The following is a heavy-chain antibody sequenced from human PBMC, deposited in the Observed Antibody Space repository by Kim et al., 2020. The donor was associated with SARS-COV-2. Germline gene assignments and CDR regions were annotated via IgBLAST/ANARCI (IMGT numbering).Heavy chain of an antibody. D-gene: IGHD3-22*01. V-gene: IGHV1-69*13. CDR1: GGTFSSYA. CDR3: ARAVKQYYDSTDDAFDI. CDR2: IIPIFGTA. J-gene: IGHJ3*02. Sequence: SVKVSCKASGGTFSSYAISWVRQAPGQGLEWMGGIIPIFGTANYAQKFQGRVTITADESTSTAYMELSSLRSEDTAVYYCARAVKQYYDSTDDAFDIWGQGTMVTVSS.